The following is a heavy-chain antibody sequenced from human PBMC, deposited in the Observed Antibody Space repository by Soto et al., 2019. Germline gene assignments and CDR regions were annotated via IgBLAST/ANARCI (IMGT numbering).Heavy chain of an antibody. V-gene: IGHV1-69*01. CDR2: IIPIFGTA. J-gene: IGHJ6*02. CDR3: ARLEDCSSTSCYYYYGMDV. D-gene: IGHD2-2*01. Sequence: QVQLVQSGAEVKKPGSSVKVSCKASGGTFSSYAISWVRQAPGQGLEWMGGIIPIFGTANYAQKFQGRVTITADESTSTAYMELSSLRSEDTAVYYCARLEDCSSTSCYYYYGMDVWGQGTTVTVSS. CDR1: GGTFSSYA.